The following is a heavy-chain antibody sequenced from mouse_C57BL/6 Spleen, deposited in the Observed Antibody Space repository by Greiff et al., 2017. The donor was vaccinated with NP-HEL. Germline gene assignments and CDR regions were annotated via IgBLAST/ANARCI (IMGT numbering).Heavy chain of an antibody. J-gene: IGHJ2*01. Sequence: EVNVVESGGDLVKPGGSLKLSCAASGFTFSSYGMSWVRQTPDKRLEWVATISSGGSYTYYPDSVKGRFTISRDNAKNTLYLQMSSLKSEDTAMYYCARLLYYYGSSYEGYWGQGTTLTVSS. CDR3: ARLLYYYGSSYEGY. CDR2: ISSGGSYT. D-gene: IGHD1-1*01. V-gene: IGHV5-6*01. CDR1: GFTFSSYG.